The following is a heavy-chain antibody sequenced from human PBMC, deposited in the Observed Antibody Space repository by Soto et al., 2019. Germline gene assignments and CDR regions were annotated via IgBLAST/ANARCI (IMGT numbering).Heavy chain of an antibody. CDR1: GFTFSSYW. CDR3: ARDPEYSGYDQWGGWFDP. V-gene: IGHV3-74*01. D-gene: IGHD5-12*01. J-gene: IGHJ5*02. CDR2: INSDGSST. Sequence: PGGSLRLSCAASGFTFSSYWMHWVRQAPGKGLVWVSRINSDGSSTSHADSVKGRFTISRDNAKNTLYLQMNSLRAEDTAVYYCARDPEYSGYDQWGGWFDPWGQGTLVTVSS.